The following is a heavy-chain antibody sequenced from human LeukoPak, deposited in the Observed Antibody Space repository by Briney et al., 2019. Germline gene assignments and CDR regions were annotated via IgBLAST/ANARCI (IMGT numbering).Heavy chain of an antibody. Sequence: PSETLTLTCTASGGTFSSYYRSWIRQPPGKGLEWIGYIYYSGSTNYNPSLKSRGTISVDTSKNQFSLKLSSVTAADTAVYYFARGPWDYDILQYYYGMDVWGKGTTVTVSS. CDR1: GGTFSSYY. V-gene: IGHV4-59*01. CDR2: IYYSGST. CDR3: ARGPWDYDILQYYYGMDV. J-gene: IGHJ6*04. D-gene: IGHD3-9*01.